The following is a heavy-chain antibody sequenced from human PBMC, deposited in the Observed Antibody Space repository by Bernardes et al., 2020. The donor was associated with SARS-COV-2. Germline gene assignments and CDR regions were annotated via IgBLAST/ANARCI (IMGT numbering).Heavy chain of an antibody. CDR2: ISYDGTTK. V-gene: IGHV3-30-3*01. Sequence: GGSLRLSCAASGFTFSTYAMHWVRQAPGKGLEWVAIISYDGTTKYNADSVKGRFTITRDNSKNTLFLQMNSLTTEDTAVYYCAREWEEYTRSLFDFWGQGTLVTVSS. D-gene: IGHD6-6*01. J-gene: IGHJ4*02. CDR1: GFTFSTYA. CDR3: AREWEEYTRSLFDF.